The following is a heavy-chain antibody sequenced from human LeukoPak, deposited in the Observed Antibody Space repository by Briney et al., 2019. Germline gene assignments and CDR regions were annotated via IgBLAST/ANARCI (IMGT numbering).Heavy chain of an antibody. Sequence: GGSLRLSCAASGFTFSSYWMSWVRQAPGKGLDWVANIKQDGSEKYYVDSVKGRFTISRDNAKNSLYLQMNSLRAEDTAVYYCARDRPVGSGWYPNWFDPWGQGTLVTVSS. J-gene: IGHJ5*02. CDR1: GFTFSSYW. CDR3: ARDRPVGSGWYPNWFDP. D-gene: IGHD6-19*01. V-gene: IGHV3-7*01. CDR2: IKQDGSEK.